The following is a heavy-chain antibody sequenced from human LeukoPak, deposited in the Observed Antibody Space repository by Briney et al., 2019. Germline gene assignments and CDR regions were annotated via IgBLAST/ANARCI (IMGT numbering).Heavy chain of an antibody. D-gene: IGHD2-21*02. Sequence: GWSLRLSCAASGFTVSSFYMTWVRQAPGQGPEWVSFIYSDGDTYHADSVKGRFTISRDNSKNTLYLQMNSLRAEDTAVYYCARLSYCGGDCFNAFDIWGQGTVVTVSS. CDR2: IYSDGDT. J-gene: IGHJ3*02. V-gene: IGHV3-53*01. CDR3: ARLSYCGGDCFNAFDI. CDR1: GFTVSSFY.